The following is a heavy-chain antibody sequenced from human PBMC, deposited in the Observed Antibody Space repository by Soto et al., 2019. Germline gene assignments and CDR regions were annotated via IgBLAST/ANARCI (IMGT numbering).Heavy chain of an antibody. J-gene: IGHJ6*02. V-gene: IGHV3-23*01. CDR1: GFTFGLYP. CDR2: ISGRAGIT. Sequence: EEQVLESGGGLVQPWGSLRLSCAASGFTFGLYPMAWVRQAPGKGLEWVSAISGRAGITYYADSVKGRFTIATDSSKNTHYLTMERLRAEDTAVYFWAKASSTIPVYAVGVWGQGTTVTASS. D-gene: IGHD3-3*01. CDR3: AKASSTIPVYAVGV.